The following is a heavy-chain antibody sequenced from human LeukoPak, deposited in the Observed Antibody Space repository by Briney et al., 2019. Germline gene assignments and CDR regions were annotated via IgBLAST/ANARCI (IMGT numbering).Heavy chain of an antibody. CDR1: GGSFSGYY. V-gene: IGHV4-34*01. CDR3: ARGRYSSGWNY. Sequence: PSETLSLTCAVYGGSFSGYYWSWSRHPPGKGLEWIGEINHSGSTNYNPSLKSRVTISVDTSKNQFSLKLSSVTAADTAVYCCARGRYSSGWNYWGQGTLVTVSS. J-gene: IGHJ4*02. D-gene: IGHD6-19*01. CDR2: INHSGST.